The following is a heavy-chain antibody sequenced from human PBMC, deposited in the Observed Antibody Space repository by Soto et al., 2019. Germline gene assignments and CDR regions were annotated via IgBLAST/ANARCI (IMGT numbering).Heavy chain of an antibody. J-gene: IGHJ5*02. D-gene: IGHD4-17*01. CDR1: GFTFTSFT. CDR3: ARDRPYGDPNLFAP. CDR2: MSYDGART. V-gene: IGHV3-30-3*01. Sequence: GGSLRLSCATSGFTFTSFTMHWVRQAPGKGLEWIAVMSYDGARTDYADAVKGRFTISRDTSKNTLYLQMNNLRPDDTAMYYCARDRPYGDPNLFAPWGQGSLVIVSS.